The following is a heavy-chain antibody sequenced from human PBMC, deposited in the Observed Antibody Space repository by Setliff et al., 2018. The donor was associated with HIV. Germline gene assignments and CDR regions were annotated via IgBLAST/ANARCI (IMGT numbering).Heavy chain of an antibody. J-gene: IGHJ3*02. D-gene: IGHD3-3*01. CDR2: IYPGDSDT. V-gene: IGHV5-51*01. CDR1: GYSFTSYW. CDR3: ARPLPYYNFWSGYDAFDI. Sequence: LKISCKGSGYSFTSYWIGWVRQMPGRGLEWMGIIYPGDSDTRYSPSFQGQVTISADKSISTAYLQWSSLKASDTAMYYCARPLPYYNFWSGYDAFDIWGQGTMVTVSS.